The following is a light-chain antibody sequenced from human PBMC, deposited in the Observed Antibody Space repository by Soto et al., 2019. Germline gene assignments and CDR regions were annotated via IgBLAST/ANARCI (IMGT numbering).Light chain of an antibody. CDR2: DAS. CDR3: QQYNTYPWT. J-gene: IGKJ1*01. Sequence: DIQMTQSPATLSASVGDRLTITCRARQSLSGWLAWYQQKPGKAPKLLIYDASSLESGVPSRFSGSGSGTEFALTISSLHPDDFATYYWQQYNTYPWTFGQGTKVEIK. V-gene: IGKV1-5*01. CDR1: QSLSGW.